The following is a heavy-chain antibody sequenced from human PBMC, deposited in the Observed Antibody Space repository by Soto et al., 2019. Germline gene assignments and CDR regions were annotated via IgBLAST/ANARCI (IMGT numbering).Heavy chain of an antibody. J-gene: IGHJ5*02. CDR1: RLYISMGDYY. V-gene: IGHV4-30-4*01. Sequence: TQSRTCPVPRLYISMGDYYLSWMRQPPGKGLEWIGYIYYSGSTYYNPSLKSRVTISVDTSKNQFSLKLSSVTAADTAVYYCAPNGVVAGWFDPWGQGKLVKVSA. D-gene: IGHD3-22*01. CDR2: IYYSGST. CDR3: APNGVVAGWFDP.